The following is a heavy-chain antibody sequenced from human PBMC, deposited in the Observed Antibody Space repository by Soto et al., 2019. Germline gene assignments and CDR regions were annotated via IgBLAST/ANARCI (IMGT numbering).Heavy chain of an antibody. Sequence: ASVKVSCKASGGTFSSYAISWVRQAPGQGLEWMGGIIPIFGTANYAQKFQGRVTITADESTSTAYMELSSLRSEDTAVYYCARDKMGATTRYYYYYGMDVWGQGTTVTVSS. V-gene: IGHV1-69*13. CDR3: ARDKMGATTRYYYYYGMDV. CDR1: GGTFSSYA. J-gene: IGHJ6*02. CDR2: IIPIFGTA. D-gene: IGHD1-26*01.